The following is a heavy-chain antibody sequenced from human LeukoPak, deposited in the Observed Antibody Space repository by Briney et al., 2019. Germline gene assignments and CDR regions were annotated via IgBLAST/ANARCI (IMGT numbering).Heavy chain of an antibody. CDR1: GFTFDDYG. J-gene: IGHJ6*03. CDR3: ARVRYCSSTSCYTFFDLTQNYYYMDV. V-gene: IGHV3-20*04. Sequence: PGGSLRLSCVASGFTFDDYGMSWVRQAPGKGLEWVSGINWNGGSTGYPDSVKGRFTISRDNAKNSLYLQMNSLRAEDTALYYCARVRYCSSTSCYTFFDLTQNYYYMDVWGKGTTVTVSS. CDR2: INWNGGST. D-gene: IGHD2-2*02.